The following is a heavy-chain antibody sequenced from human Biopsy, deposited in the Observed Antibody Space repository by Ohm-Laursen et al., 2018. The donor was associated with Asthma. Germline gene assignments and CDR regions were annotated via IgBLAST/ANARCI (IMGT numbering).Heavy chain of an antibody. CDR1: GGSISSGAYY. Sequence: SDTLSLTCTVSGGSISSGAYYWSWVRQPPGKGLEWIGYIYCIGSTYYNPSLKSRVAISLDTSKNQFSLKLSSVTAADTAVYFCARRGGVRRYFDYWGQGTLVTVSS. J-gene: IGHJ4*02. CDR2: IYCIGST. D-gene: IGHD3-16*01. CDR3: ARRGGVRRYFDY. V-gene: IGHV4-30-4*02.